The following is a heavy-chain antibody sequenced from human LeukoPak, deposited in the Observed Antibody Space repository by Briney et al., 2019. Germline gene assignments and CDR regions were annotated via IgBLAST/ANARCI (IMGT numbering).Heavy chain of an antibody. V-gene: IGHV4-34*01. J-gene: IGHJ4*02. Sequence: PSETLSLTCAVYGGSFSGYYWSWIRQPPGKGLEWIGEINHSGSTNYNPSLKSRVTISVDTSKNQFSLKLSSVTAADTAVYYCARVNIVAKITEDYWGQGTLVTVSS. CDR3: ARVNIVAKITEDY. CDR2: INHSGST. D-gene: IGHD5-12*01. CDR1: GGSFSGYY.